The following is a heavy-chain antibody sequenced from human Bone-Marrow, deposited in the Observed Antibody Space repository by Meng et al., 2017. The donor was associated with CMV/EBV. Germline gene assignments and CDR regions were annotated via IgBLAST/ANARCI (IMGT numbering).Heavy chain of an antibody. J-gene: IGHJ5*02. Sequence: GTLRLSCTVSGGSISSYYWSWIRQPPGKGLEWIGYIYYSGSTNYNPSLKSRVTISVDTSKNQFSLKLSSVTAADTAVYYCARHGWSRWFDPWGQGTLVTVSS. CDR3: ARHGWSRWFDP. CDR2: IYYSGST. V-gene: IGHV4-59*08. D-gene: IGHD2-2*03. CDR1: GGSISSYY.